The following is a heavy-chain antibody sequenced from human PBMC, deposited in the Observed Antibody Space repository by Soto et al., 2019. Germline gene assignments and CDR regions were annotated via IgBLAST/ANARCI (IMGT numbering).Heavy chain of an antibody. D-gene: IGHD2-8*01. CDR3: AMYIPIDNILGFVY. J-gene: IGHJ4*01. V-gene: IGHV4-4*02. CDR2: ISHTGTT. Sequence: PSETLSLTCTVSGDSITSSYWWSWVRQPPGRGLEWIGKISHTGTTYYNPSLESRITISVEKSKNQFSLKLTSVTAADTAVFYCAMYIPIDNILGFVYWGHGTLVTVFS. CDR1: GDSITSSYW.